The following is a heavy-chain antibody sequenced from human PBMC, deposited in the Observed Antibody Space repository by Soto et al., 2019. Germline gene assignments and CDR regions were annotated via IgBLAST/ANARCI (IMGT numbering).Heavy chain of an antibody. V-gene: IGHV3-23*01. CDR3: AKNSAATIRLGYDY. Sequence: EVQLLESGGGLVQPGGSLRLSCAASGFTFATYTMSWVRQAPGKGLEWVSAIIGSGGTTYYTASVKGRFTISRDNSKNALFLQMNSLRGDDTALYYCAKNSAATIRLGYDYWGQGALVTVSS. CDR2: IIGSGGTT. D-gene: IGHD5-12*01. CDR1: GFTFATYT. J-gene: IGHJ4*02.